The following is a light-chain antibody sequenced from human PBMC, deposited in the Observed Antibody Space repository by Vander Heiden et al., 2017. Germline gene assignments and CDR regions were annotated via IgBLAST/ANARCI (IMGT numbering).Light chain of an antibody. CDR1: NIGSKN. J-gene: IGLJ2*01. CDR2: RDT. Sequence: SYDLSQAPSMSVALGQTATITCEGDNIGSKNVHWYQQKPGQAPILVIYRDTNRPSGIPDRFSGSNSGNAATLTITRAQAEDEADYYCQGWDSYTVIFGGGTKLSVL. CDR3: QGWDSYTVI. V-gene: IGLV3-9*01.